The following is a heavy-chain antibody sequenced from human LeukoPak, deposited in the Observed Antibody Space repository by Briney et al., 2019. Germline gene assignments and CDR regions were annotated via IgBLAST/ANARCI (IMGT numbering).Heavy chain of an antibody. Sequence: GASVKVSCKASGYTFTGYYMHWVRQAPGQGLEWMGWINPNSGGTNYAQKFQGRATMTRDTSISTAYMELSRLRSDDTAVYYCARESESGSSYGYWGQGTLVTVSS. D-gene: IGHD1-26*01. CDR2: INPNSGGT. J-gene: IGHJ4*02. V-gene: IGHV1-2*02. CDR1: GYTFTGYY. CDR3: ARESESGSSYGY.